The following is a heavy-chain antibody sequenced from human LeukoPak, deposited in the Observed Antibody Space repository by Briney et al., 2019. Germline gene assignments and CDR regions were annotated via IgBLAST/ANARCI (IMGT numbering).Heavy chain of an antibody. CDR2: ISPSGDIT. J-gene: IGHJ4*02. V-gene: IGHV3-23*01. D-gene: IGHD3-10*01. CDR1: GMTFSSHW. Sequence: GGSLRLSCAASGMTFSSHWMSWVRQAPGKGLEWVSGISPSGDITYYADSVKGRFTISRDNSKNTLYLEVISLTAEDTAVYYCAKDDAWLRFGEWSQGTLVTVSS. CDR3: AKDDAWLRFGE.